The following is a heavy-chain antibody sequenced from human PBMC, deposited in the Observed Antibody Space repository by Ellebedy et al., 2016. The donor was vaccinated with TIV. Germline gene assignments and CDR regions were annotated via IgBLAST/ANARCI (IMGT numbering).Heavy chain of an antibody. CDR2: SHPSGSDT. J-gene: IGHJ3*02. V-gene: IGHV1-46*03. Sequence: ASVKVSXKTSGFTFSTHYIHWVRQAPGQGLEWMGISHPSGSDTNYAQQFQGRVTVTRDTSTSTVYMDLSSLRSDDTAVYYCATWGTGQVDDALDIWGQGTMVTVSS. CDR3: ATWGTGQVDDALDI. D-gene: IGHD1-1*01. CDR1: GFTFSTHY.